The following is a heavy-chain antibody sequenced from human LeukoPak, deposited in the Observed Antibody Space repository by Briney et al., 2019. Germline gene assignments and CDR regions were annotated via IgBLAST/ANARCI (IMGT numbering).Heavy chain of an antibody. CDR1: GFTFSSYG. J-gene: IGHJ5*02. D-gene: IGHD4-23*01. CDR2: ISYDGSNK. V-gene: IGHV3-30*12. CDR3: ARGGGIPGWFDP. Sequence: GGSLRLSCAASGFTFSSYGMHWVRQAPGKGLEWVAVISYDGSNKYYADSVKGRFTISRENAKNSLYLQMNSLRAGDTAVYYCARGGGIPGWFDPWGQGTLVTVSS.